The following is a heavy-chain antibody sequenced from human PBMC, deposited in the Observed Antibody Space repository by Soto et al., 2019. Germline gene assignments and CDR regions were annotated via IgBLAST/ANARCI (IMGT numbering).Heavy chain of an antibody. J-gene: IGHJ4*02. D-gene: IGHD6-6*01. CDR1: GLTLSGST. V-gene: IGHV3-73*01. CDR3: ASHRDIYSSSRPDS. Sequence: GTLCVSGVAAGLTLSGSTLSWVRQASGKGLEWIGRIRSKVNNNAKEYTASVKGRVTISRDDSKNTAFLQLTSLKTEDSALYYCASHRDIYSSSRPDSWGQGTLVTVSS. CDR2: IRSKVNNNAK.